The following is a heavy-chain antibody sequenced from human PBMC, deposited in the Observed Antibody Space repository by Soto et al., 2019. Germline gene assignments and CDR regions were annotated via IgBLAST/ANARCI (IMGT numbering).Heavy chain of an antibody. CDR1: GGSISSYY. V-gene: IGHV4-59*01. CDR3: ARDLGGYYGSGSSIRYYYYGMDV. Sequence: SETLSLTCTVSGGSISSYYWSWIRQPPGKGLEWIGYICYSGSTNYNPSLKSRVTISVDTSKNQFSLKLSSVTAADTAVYYCARDLGGYYGSGSSIRYYYYGMDVWGQGTTVTVSS. CDR2: ICYSGST. D-gene: IGHD3-10*01. J-gene: IGHJ6*02.